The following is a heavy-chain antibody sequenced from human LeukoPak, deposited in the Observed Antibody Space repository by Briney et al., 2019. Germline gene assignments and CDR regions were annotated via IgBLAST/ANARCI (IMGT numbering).Heavy chain of an antibody. CDR3: ARAPQITIFGVVIIEPHFDY. V-gene: IGHV3-30*04. D-gene: IGHD3-3*01. CDR1: GFTFSSYA. Sequence: HSGGSLRLSCAASGFTFSSYAMHWVHQAPGKGLEWVAVISYDGSNKYYADSVKGRLTISRDNSRNTLYLQMNSLRAEDTAVYYCARAPQITIFGVVIIEPHFDYWGQGTLVTVSS. J-gene: IGHJ4*02. CDR2: ISYDGSNK.